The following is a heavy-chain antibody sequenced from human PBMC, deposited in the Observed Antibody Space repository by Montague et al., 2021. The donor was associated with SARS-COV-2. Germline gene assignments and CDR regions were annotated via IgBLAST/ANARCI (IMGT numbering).Heavy chain of an antibody. CDR1: GDSISSGGYY. D-gene: IGHD3-16*01. CDR3: ARGGETNPNFFDD. Sequence: TLSLTCSVSGDSISSGGYYWSWIRQLPEKGLEWIALIYYTGITYSNPSLESRVTMSVDTSKNHFSLNLRSVTAADTAIYYCARGGETNPNFFDDWGQGTPVTVSS. V-gene: IGHV4-31*03. J-gene: IGHJ4*02. CDR2: IYYTGIT.